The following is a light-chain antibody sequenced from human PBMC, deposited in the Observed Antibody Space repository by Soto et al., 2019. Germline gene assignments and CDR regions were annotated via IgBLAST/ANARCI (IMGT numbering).Light chain of an antibody. Sequence: EIVLTQSPATLSVSPGERATLSCSASQTVGTSLVWYQQKPCQAPSLLIYGASTRAAGIPARFSGSGSGTDLPLTISSLQSEDFAVYYCQQHNAWPLTFGGGTEVEIK. CDR1: QTVGTS. CDR3: QQHNAWPLT. J-gene: IGKJ4*01. CDR2: GAS. V-gene: IGKV3-15*01.